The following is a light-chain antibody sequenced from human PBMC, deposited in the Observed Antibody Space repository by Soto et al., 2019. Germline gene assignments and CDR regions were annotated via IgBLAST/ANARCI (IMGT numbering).Light chain of an antibody. Sequence: DIQMTQSPSTLSASVGDRVTITCRAGQNINGWLAWYQQRPGKAPNLLIHKASTLEAGVPSRFSGSASGTEFTPTISGLQPDDFAVYFCLQYNVYPLSFGGGTKV. CDR3: LQYNVYPLS. J-gene: IGKJ4*01. CDR1: QNINGW. CDR2: KAS. V-gene: IGKV1-5*03.